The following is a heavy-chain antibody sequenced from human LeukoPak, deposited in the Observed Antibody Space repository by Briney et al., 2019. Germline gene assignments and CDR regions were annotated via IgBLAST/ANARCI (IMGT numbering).Heavy chain of an antibody. Sequence: SETLSLTCTVSGGSISSYYWSWIRQPPGQGLEWIGYIYYSGSTNYNPSLKSRVTISVDTSKNQFSLKLSSVTAADTAVYYCASGIAARPGYFDYWGQGTLVTVSS. J-gene: IGHJ4*02. CDR1: GGSISSYY. D-gene: IGHD6-6*01. V-gene: IGHV4-59*01. CDR3: ASGIAARPGYFDY. CDR2: IYYSGST.